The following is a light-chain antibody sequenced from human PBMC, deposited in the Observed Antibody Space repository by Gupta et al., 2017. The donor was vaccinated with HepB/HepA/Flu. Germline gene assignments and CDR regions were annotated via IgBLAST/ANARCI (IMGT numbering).Light chain of an antibody. CDR1: ILRSYY. V-gene: IGLV3-19*01. CDR2: GKN. Sequence: SSALPQDPAVSVALGQTVRITCHGDILRSYYASWYQQKPGPAPVLLIYGKNIRHSGIPDRFSGSSSGTTASLTITGAQAEDEADYYCHSRDSSGNNVVFGGGTKLTVL. CDR3: HSRDSSGNNVV. J-gene: IGLJ2*01.